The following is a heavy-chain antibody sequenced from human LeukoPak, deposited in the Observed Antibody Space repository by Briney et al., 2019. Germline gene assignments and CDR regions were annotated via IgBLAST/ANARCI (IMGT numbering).Heavy chain of an antibody. CDR1: GFTFTNYG. V-gene: IGHV1-18*01. D-gene: IGHD3-10*01. Sequence: ASVKVSCKASGFTFTNYGVSWVRQAPGQGLEWMGWISTYNGNTNYAQKFQGRVTMTTDTSTSTAYMDVRRLRFDDTALYYCAIERGRLTMVRGGYDAFDIWGQGTMVTVSS. CDR3: AIERGRLTMVRGGYDAFDI. J-gene: IGHJ3*02. CDR2: ISTYNGNT.